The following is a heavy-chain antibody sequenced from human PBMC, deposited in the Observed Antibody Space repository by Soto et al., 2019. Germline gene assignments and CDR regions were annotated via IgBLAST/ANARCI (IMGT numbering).Heavy chain of an antibody. CDR1: GGSISSSSYY. V-gene: IGHV4-39*01. Sequence: SETLSLTCTVSGGSISSSSYYWGWIRQSPGKGLEWIGSIYYAGDTQYNPSLKSRVTLSVDRSNNQFSLKVTSVTAADTAVYYCARQDATMGYYAFWSGFPVAHWGQGTLVTV. CDR2: IYYAGDT. D-gene: IGHD3-3*01. J-gene: IGHJ4*02. CDR3: ARQDATMGYYAFWSGFPVAH.